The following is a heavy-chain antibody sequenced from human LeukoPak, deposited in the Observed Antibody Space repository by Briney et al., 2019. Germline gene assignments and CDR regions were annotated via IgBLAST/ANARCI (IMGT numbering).Heavy chain of an antibody. CDR1: GFTFSDYY. J-gene: IGHJ3*02. CDR2: SSSGSTI. CDR3: ARSRSSSWYLAGAFDI. Sequence: PGGSLRLSCAASGFTFSDYYMISSSGSTIYYADSVKGRFAISRDNAKNSLYLQMNSLRAEDTAVYYCARSRSSSWYLAGAFDIWGQGTMVTVSS. D-gene: IGHD6-13*01. V-gene: IGHV3-11*04.